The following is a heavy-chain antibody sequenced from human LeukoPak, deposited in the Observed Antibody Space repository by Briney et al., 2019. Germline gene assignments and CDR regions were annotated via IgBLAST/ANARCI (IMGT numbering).Heavy chain of an antibody. V-gene: IGHV3-23*01. CDR3: AKDITMVRGVNSGSLFDY. D-gene: IGHD3-10*01. J-gene: IGHJ4*02. Sequence: PGGSLRLSCAASGFTFSSYAMSWVRQAPGKGLEWVSGISGSGGSTYYADSVKGRFTISRDNSKNTLYLQMNSLRAEDTAVYYCAKDITMVRGVNSGSLFDYWGQGTLVTVSS. CDR2: ISGSGGST. CDR1: GFTFSSYA.